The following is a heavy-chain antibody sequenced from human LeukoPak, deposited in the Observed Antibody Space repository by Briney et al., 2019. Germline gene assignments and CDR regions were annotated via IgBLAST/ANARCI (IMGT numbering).Heavy chain of an antibody. D-gene: IGHD3-9*01. V-gene: IGHV3-23*01. Sequence: GGPLRLSCAASGFTFSSYAMTWVRQAPGKGLEWLSAISDGGGITYYADSVQGRFTISRDNAKNSLYLQMNSLRAEDTAVYYCARVEDYDILTGFDYWGQGTLVTVSS. CDR2: ISDGGGIT. J-gene: IGHJ4*02. CDR3: ARVEDYDILTGFDY. CDR1: GFTFSSYA.